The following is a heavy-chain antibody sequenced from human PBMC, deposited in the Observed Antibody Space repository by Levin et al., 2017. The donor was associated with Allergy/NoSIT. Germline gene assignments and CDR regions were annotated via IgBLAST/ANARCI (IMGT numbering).Heavy chain of an antibody. CDR2: ISSSSSTI. V-gene: IGHV3-48*01. CDR1: GFTFSSYS. Sequence: GGSLRLSCAASGFTFSSYSMNWVRQAPGKGLEWVSYISSSSSTIYYADSVKGRFTISRDNAKNSLYLQMNSLRAEDTAVYYCARGETNYYYYGMDVWGQGTTVTVSS. CDR3: ARGETNYYYYGMDV. D-gene: IGHD5-24*01. J-gene: IGHJ6*02.